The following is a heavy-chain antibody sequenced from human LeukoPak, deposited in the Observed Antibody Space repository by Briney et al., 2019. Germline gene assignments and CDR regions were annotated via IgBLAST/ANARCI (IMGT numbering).Heavy chain of an antibody. Sequence: GGSLRLSCAASGFTFSSYSMNWVRQAPGKGLEWVSYISSSSSTIYYADSVKGRFTISRDNAKRSLYLQMSSLRAEDTAVYYCANGQIGYSSSWGQGTLVTVSS. D-gene: IGHD6-13*01. CDR3: ANGQIGYSSS. CDR2: ISSSSSTI. V-gene: IGHV3-48*04. J-gene: IGHJ4*02. CDR1: GFTFSSYS.